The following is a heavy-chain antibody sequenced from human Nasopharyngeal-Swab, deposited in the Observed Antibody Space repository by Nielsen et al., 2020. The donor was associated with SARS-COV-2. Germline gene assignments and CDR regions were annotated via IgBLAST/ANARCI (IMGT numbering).Heavy chain of an antibody. CDR2: ISTTSDYI. CDR3: VRDGYFDWSFGY. Sequence: GGSLRLSCAASGFTFTDYVMNWVRQAPGKWLEWVSSISTTSDYIYYADSVKGRFTISRDNARNSLHLQMHSLRAEDTAVYYCVRDGYFDWSFGYWGQGTLVTVSS. J-gene: IGHJ4*02. D-gene: IGHD3-9*01. CDR1: GFTFTDYV. V-gene: IGHV3-21*01.